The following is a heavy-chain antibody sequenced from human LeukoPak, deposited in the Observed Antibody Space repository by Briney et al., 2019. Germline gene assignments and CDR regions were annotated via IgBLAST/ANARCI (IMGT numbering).Heavy chain of an antibody. CDR2: IIPILGIA. Sequence: ASVKVSCKASGYTFTSYGISWVRQAPGQGLEWMGRIIPILGIANYAQKFQGRVTITADKSTSTAYMELSSLRSEDTAVYYCASSDYGDYDYGGDFDYWGQGTLVTVSS. D-gene: IGHD4-17*01. J-gene: IGHJ4*02. CDR3: ASSDYGDYDYGGDFDY. CDR1: GYTFTSYG. V-gene: IGHV1-69*04.